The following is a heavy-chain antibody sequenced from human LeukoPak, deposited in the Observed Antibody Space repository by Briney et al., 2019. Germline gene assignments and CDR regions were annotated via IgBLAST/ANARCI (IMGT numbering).Heavy chain of an antibody. CDR1: GFTFSSYS. D-gene: IGHD3-16*01. J-gene: IGHJ4*02. CDR2: ISSGSSYI. CDR3: ATVGAVSYYFDY. V-gene: IGHV3-21*01. Sequence: GGSLRLSCAASGFTFSSYSMNWVRQAPGKGLEWVSSISSGSSYIYYADSVKGRFTISRDNAKNSLYLQMNSLRAEDTALYYCATVGAVSYYFDYWGQGTLVTVSS.